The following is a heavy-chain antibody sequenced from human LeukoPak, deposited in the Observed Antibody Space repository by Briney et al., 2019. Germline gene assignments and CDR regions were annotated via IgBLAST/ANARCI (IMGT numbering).Heavy chain of an antibody. J-gene: IGHJ4*02. CDR3: AKVSGGGVVPAATDY. CDR1: GYILTNYD. V-gene: IGHV1-8*01. CDR2: MNSSSGNT. Sequence: GASVKVSCKASGYILTNYDFNWVRQATGQGLEWMGWMNSSSGNTGYAPKFQGRVTMTRDTSISTAYMELSSLRSEDTAVYYCAKVSGGGVVPAATDYWGQGTLVTVSS. D-gene: IGHD2-2*01.